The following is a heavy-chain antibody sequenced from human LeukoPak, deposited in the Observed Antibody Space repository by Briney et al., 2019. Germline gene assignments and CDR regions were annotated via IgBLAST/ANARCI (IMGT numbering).Heavy chain of an antibody. J-gene: IGHJ6*02. CDR3: ARDMYSSSWSEFRNFYYYYYYGMDV. CDR2: ISSSGSTI. Sequence: GGSLKLSCAASGFTFSSYEMNWVRQAPGKGLEWVSYISSSGSTIYYADSVKGRFTISRDNAKNSLYLQMNSLRAEDTAVYYCARDMYSSSWSEFRNFYYYYYYGMDVWGQGTTVTVSS. D-gene: IGHD6-13*01. CDR1: GFTFSSYE. V-gene: IGHV3-48*03.